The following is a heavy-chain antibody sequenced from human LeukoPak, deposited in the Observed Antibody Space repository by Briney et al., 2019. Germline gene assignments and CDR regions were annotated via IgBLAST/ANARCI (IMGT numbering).Heavy chain of an antibody. CDR2: IYYSGRT. Sequence: SETLSLTCTVSGGSISSSSYYWGWIRQPPGKGLEWIGSIYYSGRTYYNPSLKSRVTISVDTSKNQFSLKLSSVTAADTAVYYCARLGGETYYYGSGSRGPYYYMDVWGKGTTVTVSS. V-gene: IGHV4-39*07. CDR1: GGSISSSSYY. CDR3: ARLGGETYYYGSGSRGPYYYMDV. D-gene: IGHD3-10*01. J-gene: IGHJ6*03.